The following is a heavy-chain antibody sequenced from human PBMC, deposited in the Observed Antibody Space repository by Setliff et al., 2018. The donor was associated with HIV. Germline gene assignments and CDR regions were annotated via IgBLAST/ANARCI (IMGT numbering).Heavy chain of an antibody. CDR1: GGSISSSNW. D-gene: IGHD3-3*01. CDR2: IYHSGST. CDR3: ARCAYYNFWSGYYCDY. V-gene: IGHV4-4*02. J-gene: IGHJ4*02. Sequence: NLSLTCAVSGGSISSSNWWSWVRQPPGKGLEWIGEIYHSGSTNYNPSLKSRVTISVDKSKNQFSLKLSSVTAADTAMYYCARCAYYNFWSGYYCDYWGQGTLVTVSS.